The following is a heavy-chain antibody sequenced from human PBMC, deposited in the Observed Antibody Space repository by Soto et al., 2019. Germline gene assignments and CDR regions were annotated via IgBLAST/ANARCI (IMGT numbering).Heavy chain of an antibody. CDR3: ARVVRITIFGVVIPDAFDI. D-gene: IGHD3-3*01. Sequence: ASVKVSCKASGYTFTSYGISWVRQAPGQGLEWMGWISAYNGNTNYAQKLQGRVTMTTDTSTSTAYMELRSLRSDDTAVYFCARVVRITIFGVVIPDAFDIWGQGTMVTVSS. J-gene: IGHJ3*02. CDR1: GYTFTSYG. V-gene: IGHV1-18*01. CDR2: ISAYNGNT.